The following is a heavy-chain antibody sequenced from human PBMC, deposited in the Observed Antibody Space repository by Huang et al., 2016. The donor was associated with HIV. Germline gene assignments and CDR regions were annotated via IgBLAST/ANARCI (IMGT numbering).Heavy chain of an antibody. J-gene: IGHJ4*02. D-gene: IGHD3-10*01. Sequence: QLQLQESGPGLVKPSETLSLTCTVSGGSIRSDKYYWGWIRQPPGKGLEWIGSIYYSGSTYYNPSLKRRVTITVDTSKNHFSLRRRSVTAADTAVYYCARLPGSITMIRGVITDPYWGQGTLVTVSS. CDR3: ARLPGSITMIRGVITDPY. CDR2: IYYSGST. CDR1: GGSIRSDKYY. V-gene: IGHV4-39*02.